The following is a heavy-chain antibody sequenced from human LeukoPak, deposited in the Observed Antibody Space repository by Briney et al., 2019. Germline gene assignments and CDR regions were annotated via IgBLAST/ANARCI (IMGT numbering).Heavy chain of an antibody. CDR3: ARVELNGSGWYGVCLF. Sequence: GASVKVSCKASGYTFTSYGISWVRQAPGQGLEWMGRISAYNGNTNYAQKLQGRVTMTTDTSTSTAYMELRSLRSDDTAVYYCARVELNGSGWYGVCLFWGQGTLVTVSS. CDR2: ISAYNGNT. J-gene: IGHJ4*02. V-gene: IGHV1-18*01. D-gene: IGHD6-19*01. CDR1: GYTFTSYG.